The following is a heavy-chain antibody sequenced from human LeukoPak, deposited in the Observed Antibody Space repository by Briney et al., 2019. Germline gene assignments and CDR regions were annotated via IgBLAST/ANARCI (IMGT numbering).Heavy chain of an antibody. J-gene: IGHJ4*02. CDR1: GYSISSGYY. D-gene: IGHD2-8*01. CDR3: AVTCTNGVCYHGGFY. V-gene: IGHV4-38-2*02. CDR2: IYHSGST. Sequence: SETLSLTCTVSGYSISSGYYWGWIRQPPGKGLEWIGTIYHSGSTYYNPSLKSRVTISVDTSKSQFSLKLSSVTAADTAVYYCAVTCTNGVCYHGGFYWGQGTLVTVSS.